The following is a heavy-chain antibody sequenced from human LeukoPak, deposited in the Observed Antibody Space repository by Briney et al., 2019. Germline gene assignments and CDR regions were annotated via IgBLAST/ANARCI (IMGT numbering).Heavy chain of an antibody. V-gene: IGHV4-4*02. CDR3: ARVAYGYCSGGSCLNWFDP. Sequence: PSGTLSLTCAVSDGSISRSNCWSWVRQPPGKGLEWIGEIYHSGSTKYNPSLKSRVTISVDKPKNQFSLKQRSVTPADAAVYYSARVAYGYCSGGSCLNWFDPWDQGTLVTVSS. CDR2: IYHSGST. CDR1: DGSISRSNC. D-gene: IGHD2-15*01. J-gene: IGHJ5*02.